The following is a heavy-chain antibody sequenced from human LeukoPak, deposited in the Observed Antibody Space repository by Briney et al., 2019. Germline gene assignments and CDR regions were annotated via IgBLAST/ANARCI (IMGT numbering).Heavy chain of an antibody. J-gene: IGHJ6*04. D-gene: IGHD2-15*01. CDR3: ASATLRCSGGSCYEMDV. CDR2: IIPIFGTA. V-gene: IGHV1-69*06. CDR1: GYTFTSYA. Sequence: ASVKVSCKASGYTFTSYAISWVRQAPGQGLEWMGGIIPIFGTADYAQKFQGRLTITADKSTSTAYMELSSLRSEDTAIYYCASATLRCSGGSCYEMDVWGKGTTVTVSS.